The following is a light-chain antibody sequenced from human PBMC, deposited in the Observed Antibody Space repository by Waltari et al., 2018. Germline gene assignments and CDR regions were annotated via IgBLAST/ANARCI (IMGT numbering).Light chain of an antibody. V-gene: IGKV1-39*01. Sequence: DIQMTQSPSSLSASVGDRVTITCRASQSISSYLNWYQHKPGKAPKLLIYASSSLQSGVPSRFSGSGSGTDFTLTISSLQAEDVAVYHCHQYFAPPYTFGRGTKLEIK. CDR2: ASS. CDR3: HQYFAPPYT. J-gene: IGKJ2*01. CDR1: QSISSY.